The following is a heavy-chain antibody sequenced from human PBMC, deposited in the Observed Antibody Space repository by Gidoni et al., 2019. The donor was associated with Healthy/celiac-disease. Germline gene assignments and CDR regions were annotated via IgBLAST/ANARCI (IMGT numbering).Heavy chain of an antibody. CDR3: ARASAVSFDI. CDR2: INHSGST. Sequence: QVQLQQWGAGLLKPSETLSLTCAVYGGSFSGYYWSWIRQPPGKGLEWIGEINHSGSTNYNPSLKSRVTISVDTSKNQFSLKLSSVTAADTAVYYCARASAVSFDIWGQGTMVTVSS. D-gene: IGHD6-13*01. CDR1: GGSFSGYY. J-gene: IGHJ3*02. V-gene: IGHV4-34*01.